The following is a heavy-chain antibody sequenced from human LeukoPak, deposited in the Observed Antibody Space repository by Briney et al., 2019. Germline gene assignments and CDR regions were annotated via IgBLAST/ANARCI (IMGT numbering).Heavy chain of an antibody. CDR1: GYTFTSYD. J-gene: IGHJ3*02. D-gene: IGHD5-18*01. Sequence: ASVKVSCKASGYTFTSYDINWVRQATGQGLEWMGWMNPNSGNTGYAQKFQGRVTMTRNTPISTAYMELSSLRSEDTAVYYCASTAMAAGGAFDIWGQGTMVTVSS. CDR2: MNPNSGNT. V-gene: IGHV1-8*01. CDR3: ASTAMAAGGAFDI.